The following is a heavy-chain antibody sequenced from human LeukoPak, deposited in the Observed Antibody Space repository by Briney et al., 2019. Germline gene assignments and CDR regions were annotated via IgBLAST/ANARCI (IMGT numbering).Heavy chain of an antibody. Sequence: SGRTTSYAASVNARFTISRDNSKNTLYLQINSLRAEDTAVYYCAKDVTSSRYYYYGMDVWGQGTTVTVSS. J-gene: IGHJ6*02. CDR3: AKDVTSSRYYYYGMDV. D-gene: IGHD2-2*01. V-gene: IGHV3-23*01. CDR2: SGRTT.